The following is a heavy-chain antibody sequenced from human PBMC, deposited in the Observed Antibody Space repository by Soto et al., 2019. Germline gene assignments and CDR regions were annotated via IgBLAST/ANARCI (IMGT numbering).Heavy chain of an antibody. CDR2: ISYDGSYE. V-gene: IGHV3-30*18. CDR3: AKDRPLYYYRGLDV. J-gene: IGHJ6*02. CDR1: GFTFSTYA. Sequence: QVQVVESGGGVVQPGRSLRLSCAVSGFTFSTYAMHWVRQAPGKGLEWVALISYDGSYENYADSVKGRFTISRDNSRDTLNLQMNSLRHDDTGVYYCAKDRPLYYYRGLDVWGQGTTVIVSS.